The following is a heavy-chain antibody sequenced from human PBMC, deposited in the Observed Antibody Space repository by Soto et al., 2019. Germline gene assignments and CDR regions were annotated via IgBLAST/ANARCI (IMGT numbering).Heavy chain of an antibody. CDR1: GGSVSSGSYY. J-gene: IGHJ4*02. CDR3: ASLLKFCGGDCYSDY. D-gene: IGHD2-21*02. CDR2: IYYSGGT. V-gene: IGHV4-61*01. Sequence: SETLSLTCSVSGGSVSSGSYYWSWIRQPQGKGLEWIGYIYYSGGTNYYPSLKSPVTISVDTSKNQFSLKLSSVTAADTAVYYCASLLKFCGGDCYSDYWGQGTLVTVSS.